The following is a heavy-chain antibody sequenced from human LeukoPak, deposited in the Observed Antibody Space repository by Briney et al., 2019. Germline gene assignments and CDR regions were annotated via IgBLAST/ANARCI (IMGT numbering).Heavy chain of an antibody. J-gene: IGHJ3*02. D-gene: IGHD2-2*01. CDR2: ISGSGGST. CDR3: TKLGYCSSTSCYPEAFDI. Sequence: GGSLRLSCAASGFTFSSYAMSWVRQAPGKGLEWVSAISGSGGSTYYADSVKGRFTISRDNSKNTLYLQMNSLRAEDTAVYYCTKLGYCSSTSCYPEAFDIWGQGTMVTVPS. CDR1: GFTFSSYA. V-gene: IGHV3-23*01.